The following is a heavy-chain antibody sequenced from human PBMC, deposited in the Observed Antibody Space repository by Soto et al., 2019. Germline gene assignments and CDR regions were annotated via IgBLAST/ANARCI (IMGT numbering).Heavy chain of an antibody. CDR1: GGSFSGYY. CDR3: ARGGYCSSTSCYGLMGYYYYMDV. Sequence: QVQLQQWGAGLLKPSETLSLTCAVYGGSFSGYYWSWIRQPPGKGLEWIGEINHSGSTNYNPSLKRRVTISVDTSKNQFSLKLSSVTAADTAVYYCARGGYCSSTSCYGLMGYYYYMDVWGKGTTVTVSS. D-gene: IGHD2-2*01. V-gene: IGHV4-34*01. J-gene: IGHJ6*03. CDR2: INHSGST.